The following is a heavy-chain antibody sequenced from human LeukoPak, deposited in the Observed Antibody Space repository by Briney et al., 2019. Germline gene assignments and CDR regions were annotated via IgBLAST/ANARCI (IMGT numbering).Heavy chain of an antibody. CDR2: ISGSGGST. D-gene: IGHD1-26*01. CDR3: ARGSGSFSGGFDY. Sequence: GGSLRLSCAASGFIFSSYGMSWVRQAPGKGLEWVSIISGSGGSTFYADSVKGRFTISRDNSKNTLYLQKNRPRAEDTAVYYCARGSGSFSGGFDYWGQGTLVTVSS. V-gene: IGHV3-23*01. J-gene: IGHJ4*02. CDR1: GFIFSSYG.